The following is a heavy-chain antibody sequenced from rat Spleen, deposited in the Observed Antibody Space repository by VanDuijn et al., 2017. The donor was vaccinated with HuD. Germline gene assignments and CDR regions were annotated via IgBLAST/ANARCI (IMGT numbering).Heavy chain of an antibody. J-gene: IGHJ2*01. Sequence: EVQLVESGGGRVQPGRSLKLSCVASGITFNNYWMTWIRQAPGKGLEWISSINTDGGGTYYPDSVKGRFTISRDNAKSTLYLQMDSLRSEDTATYYCARHRDYPGFDYWGQGVMVTVSS. D-gene: IGHD1-4*01. CDR1: GITFNNYW. CDR3: ARHRDYPGFDY. CDR2: INTDGGGT. V-gene: IGHV5-31*01.